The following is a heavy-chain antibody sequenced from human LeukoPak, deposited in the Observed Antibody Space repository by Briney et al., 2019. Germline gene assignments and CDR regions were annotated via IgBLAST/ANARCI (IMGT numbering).Heavy chain of an antibody. Sequence: GASVKVSCKASEYTFTDYYLHWVRQAPGRGFEWMGWINPVSGGTNYVQKFQGRVTMTRDTSISTAYMELSRLRSDDTAVYYCARANFLSCSSTSCLFDYWGQGTLVTVSS. D-gene: IGHD2-2*01. CDR2: INPVSGGT. V-gene: IGHV1-2*02. CDR1: EYTFTDYY. CDR3: ARANFLSCSSTSCLFDY. J-gene: IGHJ4*02.